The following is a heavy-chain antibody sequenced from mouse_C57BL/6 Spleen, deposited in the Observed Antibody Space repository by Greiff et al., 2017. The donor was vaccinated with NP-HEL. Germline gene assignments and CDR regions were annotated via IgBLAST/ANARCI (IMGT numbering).Heavy chain of an antibody. CDR3: TRDWVSNYNYGGFAY. Sequence: EVQVVESGEGLVKPGGSLKLSCAASGFTFSSYAMSWVRQTPEKRLEWVAYISSGGDYIYYADTVKGRFTISRDNARNTLYLQMSSLKSEDTAMYYCTRDWVSNYNYGGFAYWGQGTLVTVSA. CDR2: ISSGGDYI. V-gene: IGHV5-9-1*02. CDR1: GFTFSSYA. D-gene: IGHD1-1*01. J-gene: IGHJ3*01.